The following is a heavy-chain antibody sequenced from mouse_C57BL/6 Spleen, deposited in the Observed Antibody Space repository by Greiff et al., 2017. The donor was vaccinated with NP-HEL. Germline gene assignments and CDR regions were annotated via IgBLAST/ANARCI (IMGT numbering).Heavy chain of an antibody. V-gene: IGHV14-4*01. CDR3: TGNWDGGY. Sequence: VQLQQSGAELVRPGASVKLSCTASGFNIKDDYMHWVKQRPEQGLEWIGWIDPENGDTEYASKFQGKATITADTSSNTAYLQLSSLTSEDTAVYYCTGNWDGGYWGQGTTLTVSS. CDR2: IDPENGDT. J-gene: IGHJ2*01. CDR1: GFNIKDDY. D-gene: IGHD4-1*01.